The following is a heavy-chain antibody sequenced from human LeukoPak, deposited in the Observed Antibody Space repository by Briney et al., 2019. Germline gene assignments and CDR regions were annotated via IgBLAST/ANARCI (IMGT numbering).Heavy chain of an antibody. D-gene: IGHD2-15*01. J-gene: IGHJ5*02. CDR2: IIPILGIA. CDR1: GGTFSSYA. CDR3: ARLTNGYCTGGSCYRANGFDP. V-gene: IGHV1-69*04. Sequence: SVKVSCKASGGTFSSYAISWVRQAPGQGLEWMGRIIPILGIANYAQKFQGRVTITADKSTSTAYMELSSLRSEDTAVYYCARLTNGYCTGGSCYRANGFDPWGQGTLVTVSS.